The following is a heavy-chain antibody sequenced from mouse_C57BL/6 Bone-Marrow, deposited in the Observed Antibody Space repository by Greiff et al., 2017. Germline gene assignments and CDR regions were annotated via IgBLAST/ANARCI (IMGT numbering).Heavy chain of an antibody. Sequence: QVQLKQSGAELVKPGASVKMSCKASGYTFTSYWITWVKQRPGQGLEWIGDIYPGSGSTNYNEKFKSKATLTVDTSSSTAYMQLSSLTSEDSAVYYCAMEYFGSSYWYFDVWGTGTTVTVSS. V-gene: IGHV1-55*01. D-gene: IGHD1-1*01. J-gene: IGHJ1*03. CDR1: GYTFTSYW. CDR3: AMEYFGSSYWYFDV. CDR2: IYPGSGST.